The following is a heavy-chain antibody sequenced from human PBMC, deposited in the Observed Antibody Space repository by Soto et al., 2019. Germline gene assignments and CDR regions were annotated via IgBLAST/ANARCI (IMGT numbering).Heavy chain of an antibody. CDR1: GYTFTSYD. D-gene: IGHD3-10*01. V-gene: IGHV1-8*01. CDR3: ARSADGITKVGFDL. Sequence: QVQLVQSGAEVKKPGASVKVSCKASGYTFTSYDINWVRQATGQGLEWMGWMNPNSGNTGYAQKFQGRVTMTRNTSISTAYMELSSLRSEATAVYYCARSADGITKVGFDLWGRGTLVTVSS. CDR2: MNPNSGNT. J-gene: IGHJ2*01.